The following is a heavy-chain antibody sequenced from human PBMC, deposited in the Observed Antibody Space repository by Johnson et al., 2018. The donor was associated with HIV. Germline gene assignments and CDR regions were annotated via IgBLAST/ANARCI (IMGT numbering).Heavy chain of an antibody. CDR3: ARAINDAFDI. CDR2: IYSGGST. CDR1: GFTFSDYY. Sequence: VQLVESGGRVVRPGGSLRLSCAASGFTFSDYYMSWIRQAPGKGLEWVSVIYSGGSTYHADSVKGRFIISRDNSKSTLYLQMNSLRAEDTAVYFCARAINDAFDIWGPGTVVTVSS. V-gene: IGHV3-66*01. J-gene: IGHJ3*02.